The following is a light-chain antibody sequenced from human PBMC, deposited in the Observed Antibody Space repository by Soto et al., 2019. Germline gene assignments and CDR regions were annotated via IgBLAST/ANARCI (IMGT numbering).Light chain of an antibody. J-gene: IGKJ1*01. CDR1: QSVRNY. CDR3: QQRSKMPLT. CDR2: DAS. V-gene: IGKV3-11*01. Sequence: EIVLTQSPATLSLSPGAPAPLSWRASQSVRNYLAWYPQKPGQAPRLLIYDASNRATGIPARFSGTGSETDFTLTISSLEPEDFAIYYCQQRSKMPLTFGHGTKVDI.